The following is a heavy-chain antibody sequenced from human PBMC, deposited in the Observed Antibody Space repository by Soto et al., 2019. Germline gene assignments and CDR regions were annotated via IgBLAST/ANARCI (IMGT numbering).Heavy chain of an antibody. D-gene: IGHD6-6*01. CDR2: IFYSGST. CDR3: ARDQAALGYVDY. V-gene: IGHV4-59*11. Sequence: PSETLSLTCVLSCVSISSHYCTWIRQPPGQGLESLGYIFYSGSTNSNPSLQSRVALSIDTPKNQFSLRLSSLTAADTAVYYCARDQAALGYVDYLGQGTPVT. CDR1: CVSISSHY. J-gene: IGHJ4*02.